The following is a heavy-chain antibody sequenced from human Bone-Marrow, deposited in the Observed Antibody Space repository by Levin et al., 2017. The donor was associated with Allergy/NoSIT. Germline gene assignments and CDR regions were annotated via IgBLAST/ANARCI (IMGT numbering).Heavy chain of an antibody. CDR1: GGSVSSGSYY. Sequence: SETLSLTCTVSGGSVSSGSYYWSWIRQPPGTGLEWIGYIYYSGSTNYNPSLKSRVTISVDTSKNQFSLKLSSVTAADTAVYYCASAGPYCGGDCYPDYWGQGTLVTVSS. V-gene: IGHV4-61*01. CDR3: ASAGPYCGGDCYPDY. CDR2: IYYSGST. J-gene: IGHJ4*02. D-gene: IGHD2-21*02.